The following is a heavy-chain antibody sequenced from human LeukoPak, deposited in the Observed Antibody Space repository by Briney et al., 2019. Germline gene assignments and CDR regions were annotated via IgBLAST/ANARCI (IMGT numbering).Heavy chain of an antibody. CDR1: GFTFSSYS. D-gene: IGHD3-10*01. CDR2: ISSSSSYI. Sequence: GGSLRLSCAASGFTFSSYSMNWVRQAPGKGLGWVSSISSSSSYIYYADSVKGRFTISRDNAKNSLYLQMNSLRAEDTAVYYCARDSVTMVRGVHPDYWGQGTLVTVSS. CDR3: ARDSVTMVRGVHPDY. V-gene: IGHV3-21*01. J-gene: IGHJ4*02.